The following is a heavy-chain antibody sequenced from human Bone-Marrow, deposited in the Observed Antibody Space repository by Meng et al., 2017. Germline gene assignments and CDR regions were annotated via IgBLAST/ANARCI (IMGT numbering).Heavy chain of an antibody. CDR1: GYTFTSYY. CDR2: INPSGGST. Sequence: ASVKVSCKASGYTFTSYYMHWVRQAPGQGLERMGIINPSGGSTSYAQKFQGRVTMTRDTYTSTVYMELSSLRSEETGVYYCASRAIDIAATDYFDYWGQGTLVTVSS. CDR3: ASRAIDIAATDYFDY. J-gene: IGHJ4*02. V-gene: IGHV1-46*01. D-gene: IGHD2-15*01.